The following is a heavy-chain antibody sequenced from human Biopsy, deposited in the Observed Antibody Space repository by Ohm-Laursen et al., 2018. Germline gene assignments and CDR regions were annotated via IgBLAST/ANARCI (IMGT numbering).Heavy chain of an antibody. V-gene: IGHV4-59*02. D-gene: IGHD6-19*01. CDR2: MYYNERT. J-gene: IGHJ5*02. CDR3: ASGGQWPKPYLRYFDP. Sequence: GTLSLTCSVSGGSVTNYYWTWIRQPPGKGLEWIGYMYYNERTYYNPPLRGRVTISVDTSKNQISLRLSSVTAADTAVYYCASGGQWPKPYLRYFDPWGQGTLVTVSS. CDR1: GGSVTNYY.